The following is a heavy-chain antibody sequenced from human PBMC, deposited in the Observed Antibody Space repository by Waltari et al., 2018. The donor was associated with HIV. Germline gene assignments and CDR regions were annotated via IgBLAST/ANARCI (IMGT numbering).Heavy chain of an antibody. CDR3: ARGRAGKSSYYYYCMDV. CDR2: TRNKLNGYTT. D-gene: IGHD1-1*01. CDR1: GFTLRAHY. V-gene: IGHV3-72*01. J-gene: IGHJ6*03. Sequence: EVQVVESGGGLVQPGGSLRLSCAASGFTLRAHYMDWVRQAPGKGLEWVGRTRNKLNGYTTEYAASVKGRFTISRDDSKNSLSLQMNSLKTEDTAVYYCARGRAGKSSYYYYCMDVWGKGTTVTVSS.